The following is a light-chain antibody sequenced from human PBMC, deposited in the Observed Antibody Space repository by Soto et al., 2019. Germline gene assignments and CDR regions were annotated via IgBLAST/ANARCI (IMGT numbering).Light chain of an antibody. CDR1: SSNIGAGYD. CDR3: QSYESSLSQGV. J-gene: IGLJ3*02. V-gene: IGLV1-40*01. CDR2: GNS. Sequence: QSVLTQPPSVSGAPGQRVTISCTGSSSNIGAGYDVHWYQQLPGTAPKLLIYGNSNRPSGVPDRFSGSKSGTSASLAITGLQAEDEADYYCQSYESSLSQGVFGGGTKFTVL.